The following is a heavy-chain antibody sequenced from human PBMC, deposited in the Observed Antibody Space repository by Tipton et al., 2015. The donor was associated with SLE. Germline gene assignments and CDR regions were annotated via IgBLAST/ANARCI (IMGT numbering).Heavy chain of an antibody. J-gene: IGHJ4*02. D-gene: IGHD3-22*01. CDR3: ARVNHSSGYYPYYFDY. V-gene: IGHV4-34*01. CDR1: GGSFSGYF. Sequence: TLSLTCAVYGGSFSGYFWTWIRQPPGKGLEWLGEINHSGGTNYNPSLKSRVTISVDTSKNQFSLKLTSVTAADTAVYYCARVNHSSGYYPYYFDYWGQGTLVTVSS. CDR2: INHSGGT.